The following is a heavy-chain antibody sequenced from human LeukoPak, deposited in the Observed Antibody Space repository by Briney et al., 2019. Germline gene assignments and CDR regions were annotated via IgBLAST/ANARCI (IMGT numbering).Heavy chain of an antibody. CDR2: IYTSGST. Sequence: SQSLSLTCTVSGGSISSGSYYWSWIRQPAGKGLEWIGRIYTSGSTNYKPSLKSRVTISVDTSKNQFSLKLNSVTAADTAVYYCARGVSGRTYYFDYWGQGTLVTVSS. D-gene: IGHD1-26*01. V-gene: IGHV4-61*02. CDR3: ARGVSGRTYYFDY. CDR1: GGSISSGSYY. J-gene: IGHJ4*02.